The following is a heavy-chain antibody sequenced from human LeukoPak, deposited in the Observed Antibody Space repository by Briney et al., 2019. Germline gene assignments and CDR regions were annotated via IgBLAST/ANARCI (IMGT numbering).Heavy chain of an antibody. V-gene: IGHV1-2*02. CDR1: GYTFTGYY. Sequence: ASVKVSCKASGYTFTGYYMHWVRQAPGQGLEWMGWINPNSGGTNYAQKFQGRVIMTRDTSISTAYMELSRLRSDDTAVYYCARDCEMSYYYKDVWGKGTTVTISS. J-gene: IGHJ6*03. CDR3: ARDCEMSYYYKDV. CDR2: INPNSGGT.